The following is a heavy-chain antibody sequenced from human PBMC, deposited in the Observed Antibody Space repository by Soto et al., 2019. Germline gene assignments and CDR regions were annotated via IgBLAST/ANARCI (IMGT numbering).Heavy chain of an antibody. CDR2: INAGNGNT. CDR1: GYTFTSYA. D-gene: IGHD2-8*01. Sequence: QVQLVQSGAEVKKPGASVKVSCKASGYTFTSYAMHWVRQAPGQRLEWMGWINAGNGNTKYSQKFQGRVTITRDTAASTAYMELSSLRSEDTAVYYCARVVLTPRRAFDIWGQGTMVTVSS. CDR3: ARVVLTPRRAFDI. V-gene: IGHV1-3*01. J-gene: IGHJ3*02.